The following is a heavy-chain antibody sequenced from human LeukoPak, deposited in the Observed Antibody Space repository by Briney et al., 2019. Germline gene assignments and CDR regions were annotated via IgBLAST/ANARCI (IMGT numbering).Heavy chain of an antibody. CDR2: ISVYNGNT. CDR1: GYTFTGYY. Sequence: ATVKVSCKASGYTFTGYYIHWVRQAPGQGLEWMGWISVYNGNTNYAQKFQGRVTITADESTSTAYMELSSLRSEDTAVYYCASRGYGSGSYYGSDYWGRGTLVTVSS. D-gene: IGHD3-10*01. J-gene: IGHJ4*02. CDR3: ASRGYGSGSYYGSDY. V-gene: IGHV1-18*04.